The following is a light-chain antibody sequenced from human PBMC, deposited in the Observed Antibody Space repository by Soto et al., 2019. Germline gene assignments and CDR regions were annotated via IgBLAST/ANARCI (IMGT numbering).Light chain of an antibody. CDR1: SSDVGGYDH. Sequence: QSALTQPASVSGSPGQSITISCTGTSSDVGGYDHVSWYQQHPGKAPKLMIYDVSNRPSGVSNRFSGSKSGNTASLTISGLQAEDEADYYCNSYTSSSTYFFGTGTKVTVL. V-gene: IGLV2-14*01. CDR3: NSYTSSSTYF. J-gene: IGLJ1*01. CDR2: DVS.